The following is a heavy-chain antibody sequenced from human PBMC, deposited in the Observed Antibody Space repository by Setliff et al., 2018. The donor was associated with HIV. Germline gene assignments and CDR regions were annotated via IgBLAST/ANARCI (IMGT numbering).Heavy chain of an antibody. CDR1: GGSLTNYY. CDR2: IVDSGST. Sequence: PSETLSLTCTLYGGSLTNYYWTWIRQSPEKGLEWIGEIVDSGSTNYSPSLKSRVTISLDTSKKQFSLRLNSVTVADAGVYYCARAPSCADNWCYMYYYYYYGMDVWGLGTTVTVSS. D-gene: IGHD2-8*01. CDR3: ARAPSCADNWCYMYYYYYYGMDV. J-gene: IGHJ6*02. V-gene: IGHV4-34*12.